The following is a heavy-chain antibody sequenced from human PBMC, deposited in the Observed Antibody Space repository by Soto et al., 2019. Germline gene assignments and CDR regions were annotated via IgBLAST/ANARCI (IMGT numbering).Heavy chain of an antibody. Sequence: SVKVSCKASGFTFTSSAVQWVRQARGQRLEWIGWIGVGSGNRHYAQKFQERVTITRDMSTNTAYMELSSLRSEDTAVYYCARGRGYSGDDHYYYFDMDVWGQGTTVTVS. CDR3: ARGRGYSGDDHYYYFDMDV. J-gene: IGHJ6*02. CDR2: IGVGSGNR. D-gene: IGHD5-12*01. CDR1: GFTFTSSA. V-gene: IGHV1-58*01.